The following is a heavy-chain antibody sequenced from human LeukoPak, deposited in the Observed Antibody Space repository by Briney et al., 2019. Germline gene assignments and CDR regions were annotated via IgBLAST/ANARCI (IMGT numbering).Heavy chain of an antibody. J-gene: IGHJ4*02. CDR1: GFTFSAYA. CDR3: TTVLSSNRYNLCDY. D-gene: IGHD6-13*01. CDR2: IGSDNKP. V-gene: IGHV3-23*05. Sequence: GGSLRLSCEASGFTFSAYAMTWVRQAPGEGLEWVLSIGSDNKPHYSESVKGRFAISRDNSKSMLFLQLNSLGAEDTAVYYCTTVLSSNRYNLCDYWGQGTLVTVSS.